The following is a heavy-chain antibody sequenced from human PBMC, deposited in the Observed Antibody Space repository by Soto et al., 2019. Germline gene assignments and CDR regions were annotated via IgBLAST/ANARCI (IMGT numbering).Heavy chain of an antibody. J-gene: IGHJ4*02. CDR1: GFSFKNFA. V-gene: IGHV3-30*18. D-gene: IGHD4-17*01. CDR2: ISYDGSNK. CDR3: AKLRTMTTVTHDY. Sequence: GGSLRLSCAASGFSFKNFALNWVRQAPGKGLEWVAVISYDGSNKYYADSVKGRFTISRDNSKNTLYLQMNSLRAEDTAVYYCAKLRTMTTVTHDYWGQGTLVTVS.